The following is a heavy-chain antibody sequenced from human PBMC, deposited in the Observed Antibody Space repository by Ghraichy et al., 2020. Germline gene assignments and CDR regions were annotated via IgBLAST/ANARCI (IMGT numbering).Heavy chain of an antibody. V-gene: IGHV4-34*01. CDR1: GGSFSGYY. J-gene: IGHJ4*02. D-gene: IGHD5/OR15-5a*01. CDR3: ARTSLRFQKPLN. Sequence: SETLSLTCAVYGGSFSGYYWSWIRQPPGKGLEWIGEINHSGSTNYNPSLKSRVTISVDTSKNQFSLKLSSVTAADTAVYYCARTSLRFQKPLNWGQGTLVTVSS. CDR2: INHSGST.